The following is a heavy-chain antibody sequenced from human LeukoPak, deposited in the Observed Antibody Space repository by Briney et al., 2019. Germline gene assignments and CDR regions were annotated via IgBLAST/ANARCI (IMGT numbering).Heavy chain of an antibody. Sequence: SETLSLTCAVYGGSFSGYYWSWIRHPPGKGLEWIGEINHSGSTNYNPSLKSRVTISVDTSKNQFSLKLSSVTAADTAVYYCARGGNSRYRPFDYWGQGTLVTVSS. D-gene: IGHD3-16*02. V-gene: IGHV4-34*01. CDR2: INHSGST. CDR1: GGSFSGYY. J-gene: IGHJ4*02. CDR3: ARGGNSRYRPFDY.